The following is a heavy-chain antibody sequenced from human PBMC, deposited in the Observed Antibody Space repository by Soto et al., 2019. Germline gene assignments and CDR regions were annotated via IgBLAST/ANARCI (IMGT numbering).Heavy chain of an antibody. J-gene: IGHJ6*02. CDR1: GFTFSSYG. CDR3: ARSPYSNYALWYYYYGMDV. V-gene: IGHV3-33*01. Sequence: PGGSLRLSCAASGFTFSSYGMHWVRQAPGKGLEWVAVIWYDGSNKYYADSVKGRFTISRDNSKNTLYLQMNSLRAEDTAVYYCARSPYSNYALWYYYYGMDVWGQGTTVTVSS. D-gene: IGHD4-4*01. CDR2: IWYDGSNK.